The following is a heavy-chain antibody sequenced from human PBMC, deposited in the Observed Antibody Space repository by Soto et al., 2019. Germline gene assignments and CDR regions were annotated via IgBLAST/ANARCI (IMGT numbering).Heavy chain of an antibody. Sequence: PSETLSLTGAVSGYSITSGHYWGWIRQPPGKGLEWIGSIYHSGSTYYNPSLKRRFAISVDTSKNQFSLRMNSVTAADTAVYYCARVGFRGSYHYYFESWGQGTLVTVSS. CDR1: GYSITSGHY. V-gene: IGHV4-38-2*01. D-gene: IGHD1-26*01. J-gene: IGHJ4*02. CDR3: ARVGFRGSYHYYFES. CDR2: IYHSGST.